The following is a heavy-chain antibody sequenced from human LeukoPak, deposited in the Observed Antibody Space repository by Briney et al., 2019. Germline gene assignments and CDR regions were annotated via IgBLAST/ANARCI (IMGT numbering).Heavy chain of an antibody. D-gene: IGHD3-10*01. CDR3: AKDLMTLVRGAVTR. Sequence: GGSLRLSCAASGFTFSSHAMSWVRQAPGKGLEWVSAISGSGDSTSYADSVKGRFTISRDNSKNTLYLQMYSLRAEDTAIYYCAKDLMTLVRGAVTRWGQGTLVTVSS. CDR1: GFTFSSHA. J-gene: IGHJ4*02. CDR2: ISGSGDST. V-gene: IGHV3-23*01.